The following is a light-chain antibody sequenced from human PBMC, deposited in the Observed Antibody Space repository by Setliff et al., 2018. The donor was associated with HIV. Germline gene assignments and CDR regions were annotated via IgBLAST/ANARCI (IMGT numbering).Light chain of an antibody. CDR2: SNN. CDR1: SSNIGTNS. CDR3: AAWDDSLTAFYV. Sequence: QSVLTQPPSASGTPGQRVTISCSGSSSNIGTNSVNWYQQLPGTAPKLLIYSNNQRPSGVPARCSGSKSGTSASLAISGLQSEDEADYYCAAWDDSLTAFYVFGTGTKV. V-gene: IGLV1-44*01. J-gene: IGLJ1*01.